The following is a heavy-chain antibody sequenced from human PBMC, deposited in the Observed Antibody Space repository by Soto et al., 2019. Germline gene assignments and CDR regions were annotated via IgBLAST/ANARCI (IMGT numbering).Heavy chain of an antibody. CDR3: ARRGLTAVPS. Sequence: SETLSLTCTVSGDSISNSAYYWAWIRQPPGKGLEWIGSIDHGGNTYFNPSLKSRATISVDTSKNQFSLKLKSVTTADTAVYYCARRGLTAVPSWRHGTRVTVPS. V-gene: IGHV4-39*01. J-gene: IGHJ5*01. CDR2: IDHGGNT. CDR1: GDSISNSAYY. D-gene: IGHD3-10*01.